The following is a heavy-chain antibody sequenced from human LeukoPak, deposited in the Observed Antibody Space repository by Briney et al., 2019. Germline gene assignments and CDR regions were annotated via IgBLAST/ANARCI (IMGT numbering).Heavy chain of an antibody. D-gene: IGHD3-3*01. CDR2: ISTSSSYI. J-gene: IGHJ4*02. CDR1: GVTVSSSS. Sequence: GGSLRLSCAASGVTVSSSSMSWVRQAPGKGLEWVSSISTSSSYINYADSVKGRFTISRDNAKNSLCLQMNSLRAEDTAVYYCARALPGSNDFWSGYPRDYFDYWGQGTQVTVSS. CDR3: ARALPGSNDFWSGYPRDYFDY. V-gene: IGHV3-21*01.